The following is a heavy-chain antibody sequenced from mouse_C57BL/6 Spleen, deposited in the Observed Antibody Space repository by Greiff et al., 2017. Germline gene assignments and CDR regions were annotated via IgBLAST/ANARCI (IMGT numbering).Heavy chain of an antibody. CDR2: INPNNGGT. CDR1: GYTFTDYN. V-gene: IGHV1-18*01. CDR3: ARNDYGSSYWFAY. J-gene: IGHJ3*01. D-gene: IGHD1-1*01. Sequence: EVQLQQSGPELVKPGASVKIPCKASGYTFTDYNMDWVKQSHGKSLEWIGDINPNNGGTIYNQKFKGKATLTVDKSSSTAYMELRSLTSEDTAVYYCARNDYGSSYWFAYWGQGTLVTVSA.